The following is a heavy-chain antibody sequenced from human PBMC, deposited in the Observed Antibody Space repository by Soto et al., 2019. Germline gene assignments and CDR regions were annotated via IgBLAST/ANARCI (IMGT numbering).Heavy chain of an antibody. V-gene: IGHV3-21*01. J-gene: IGHJ6*02. Sequence: VQLVQSGVEVKKPGSSVKVSCKASGGTFSSYAISWVRQAPGKGLEWVSSISSSSSYIYYADSVKGRFTISRDNAKNSLYLQMNSLRAEDTAVYYCARRQIEYSSSSSGMDYYYGMDVWGQGTTVTVSS. CDR1: GGTFSSYA. CDR3: ARRQIEYSSSSSGMDYYYGMDV. CDR2: ISSSSSYI. D-gene: IGHD6-6*01.